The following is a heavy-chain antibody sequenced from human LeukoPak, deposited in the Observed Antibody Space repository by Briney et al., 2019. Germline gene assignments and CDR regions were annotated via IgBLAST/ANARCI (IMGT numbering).Heavy chain of an antibody. CDR1: GGSISSSSYY. J-gene: IGHJ4*02. CDR2: ISGSGGST. Sequence: ETLSLTCTVSGGSISSSSYYWGWIRQAPGKGLEWVSTISGSGGSTYYSDSVKGRFTISRDNSKNTLYLQMNSIRAEDTAVYYCASYDFWSDYYIRAFLDYWGQGNLVTVSA. D-gene: IGHD3-3*01. CDR3: ASYDFWSDYYIRAFLDY. V-gene: IGHV3-23*01.